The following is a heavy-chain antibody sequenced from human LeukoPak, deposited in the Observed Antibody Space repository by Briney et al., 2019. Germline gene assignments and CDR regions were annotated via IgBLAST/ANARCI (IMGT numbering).Heavy chain of an antibody. J-gene: IGHJ4*02. Sequence: SETLSLTCTVSGGSISSSSYYWGWLRQHPGKGLEWIGYIYYSGSTYYNPSLKSRVTISVDTSKNQFSLKLSSVTAADTAVYYCARSNVSGDYRGYYFDYWGQGTLVTVSS. D-gene: IGHD4-17*01. V-gene: IGHV4-31*03. CDR2: IYYSGST. CDR1: GGSISSSSYY. CDR3: ARSNVSGDYRGYYFDY.